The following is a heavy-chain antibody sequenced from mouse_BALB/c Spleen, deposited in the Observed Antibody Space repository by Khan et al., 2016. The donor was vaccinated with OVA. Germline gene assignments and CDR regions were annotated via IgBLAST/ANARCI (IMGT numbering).Heavy chain of an antibody. J-gene: IGHJ3*01. CDR2: ISTDYGDA. CDR3: ARESGNSRFAY. CDR1: GYTFTDYA. V-gene: IGHV1S137*01. D-gene: IGHD1-3*01. Sequence: VQLQESGAELVRPGVSVKISCKGSGYTFTDYAMHWVKQSHAKSLEWIGVISTDYGDADYNQKFKGKATMTVDKSSSTAYMELARLTSEDSAIYYCARESGNSRFAYWGQGTLVTVSA.